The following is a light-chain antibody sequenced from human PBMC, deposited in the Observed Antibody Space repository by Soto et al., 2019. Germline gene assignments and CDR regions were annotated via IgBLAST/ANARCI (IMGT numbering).Light chain of an antibody. V-gene: IGKV1-33*01. J-gene: IGKJ3*01. CDR1: QDIRKY. CDR3: QRYDNLPPFT. CDR2: GAS. Sequence: DIQMTQYPSSLSASVGDRVTITCQASQDIRKYLNWYQQKPGRAPKLLIYGASNLETGVPSRFSGSGYGTDFSFTISILQPEDVATYYCQRYDNLPPFTFGPGTKVAIK.